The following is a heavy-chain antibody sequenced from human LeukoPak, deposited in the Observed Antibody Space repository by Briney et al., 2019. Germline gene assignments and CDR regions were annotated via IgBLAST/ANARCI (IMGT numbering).Heavy chain of an antibody. J-gene: IGHJ4*01. Sequence: GGSLRLSCAASGFTFNSYAMNWVRQAPGKGLEWVSGISRSGGTIYYADSVKGRFTISRDNSKNTLLLQMNSLRVEDTAVYYCASGDYGAGSPVMRYWGHGTLVIVSS. D-gene: IGHD3-10*01. CDR3: ASGDYGAGSPVMRY. CDR2: ISRSGGTI. CDR1: GFTFNSYA. V-gene: IGHV3-23*01.